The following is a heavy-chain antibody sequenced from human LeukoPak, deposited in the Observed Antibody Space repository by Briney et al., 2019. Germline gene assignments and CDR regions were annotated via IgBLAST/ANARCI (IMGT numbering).Heavy chain of an antibody. CDR2: IGVVGDT. CDR1: GFTFSNYD. D-gene: IGHD2-15*01. V-gene: IGHV3-13*01. CDR3: AREYCSGGNCAGGFYFDL. J-gene: IGHJ2*01. Sequence: GGSLRLSCAASGFTFSNYDFHWVRQAAGKGLEWVSAIGVVGDTYYSGSVKGRFTISRESAKNSSYLQMNSLRDGDTAVYYCAREYCSGGNCAGGFYFDLWGRGTPVTVSS.